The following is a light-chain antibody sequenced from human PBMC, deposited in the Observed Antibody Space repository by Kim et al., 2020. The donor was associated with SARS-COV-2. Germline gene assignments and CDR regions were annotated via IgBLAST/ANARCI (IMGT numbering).Light chain of an antibody. CDR2: AST. Sequence: QTVTVSCTGSSSNSGAGYDVHWYQQLPRTAPKLLIYASTNRPSGVPDRVSGSKSGTSASLAITGLQAEDEADYYCQSYDSSLSGYVFGSGTKVTVL. CDR1: SSNSGAGYD. CDR3: QSYDSSLSGYV. V-gene: IGLV1-40*01. J-gene: IGLJ1*01.